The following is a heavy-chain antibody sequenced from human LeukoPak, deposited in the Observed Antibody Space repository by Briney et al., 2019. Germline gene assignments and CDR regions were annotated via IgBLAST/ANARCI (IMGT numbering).Heavy chain of an antibody. J-gene: IGHJ4*02. CDR3: ASYSSWDLDY. CDR1: GFTFSSYS. CDR2: ISSSGSTI. Sequence: GGSLRLSCAASGFTFSSYSMNWVRQAPGKGLEWVSYISSSGSTIYYADSVKGRFTISRDNAKNSLYLQMNSLRAEDTAVYYCASYSSWDLDYWGQGTLVTVSS. D-gene: IGHD6-19*01. V-gene: IGHV3-48*04.